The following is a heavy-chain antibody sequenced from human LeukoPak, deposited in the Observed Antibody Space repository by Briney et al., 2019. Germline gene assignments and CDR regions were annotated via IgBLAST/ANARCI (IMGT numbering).Heavy chain of an antibody. D-gene: IGHD3-22*01. CDR1: GGSISSYY. Sequence: PSETLSLTCTVSGGSISSYYWSWIRQPPGKGLEWIGYIYYSGTTYYNPSLKSRVTISVDTSKNQFSLKLSSVTAADTAVYYCARDLYYDSSGYIFDYWAREPWSPSPQ. CDR3: ARDLYYDSSGYIFDY. V-gene: IGHV4-59*12. J-gene: IGHJ4*02. CDR2: IYYSGTT.